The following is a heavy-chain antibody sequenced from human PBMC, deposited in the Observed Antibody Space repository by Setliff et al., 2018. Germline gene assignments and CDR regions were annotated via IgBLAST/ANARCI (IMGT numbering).Heavy chain of an antibody. CDR2: IYNGDRNT. D-gene: IGHD1-7*01. V-gene: IGHV3-23*03. Sequence: GGSLRLSCAGSGCTSSTYSMSWVRQAPEKWLEWVSTIYNGDRNTFDTDSVKDRFTIFRDASQNTLYLQMTSLRAEDTAVYYCAKPQVELRWGFESWGQGTLVTVSS. CDR3: AKPQVELRWGFES. CDR1: GCTSSTYS. J-gene: IGHJ4*02.